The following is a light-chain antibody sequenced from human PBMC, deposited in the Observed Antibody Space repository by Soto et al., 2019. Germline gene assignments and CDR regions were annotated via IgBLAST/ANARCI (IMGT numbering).Light chain of an antibody. J-gene: IGKJ1*01. CDR1: QSVSSSY. CDR3: QQYGSSPRT. CDR2: GAS. V-gene: IGKV3-20*01. Sequence: EIVLTQSPGTLSFSPGERATLSCRASQSVSSSYLAWYQQKPGQAPRLLIQGASIRVTGIPERFSGSGSGTDFTLTISRLEPEDFEVYYCQQYGSSPRTFGQGTKVDIK.